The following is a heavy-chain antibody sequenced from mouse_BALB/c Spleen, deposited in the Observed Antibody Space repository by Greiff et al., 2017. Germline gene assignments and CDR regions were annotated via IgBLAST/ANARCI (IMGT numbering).Heavy chain of an antibody. CDR3: AREGYWFAY. CDR1: GFTFSSYA. D-gene: IGHD2-2*01. J-gene: IGHJ3*01. Sequence: EVKLVESGGGLVKPGGSLKLSCAASGFTFSSYAMSWVRQTPEKRLEWVASISSCCSTYYSDSVNGRFTISRDNARNILYLQMSSLRSEDTAMYYCAREGYWFAYWGQGTLVTVSA. CDR2: ISSCCST. V-gene: IGHV5-6-5*01.